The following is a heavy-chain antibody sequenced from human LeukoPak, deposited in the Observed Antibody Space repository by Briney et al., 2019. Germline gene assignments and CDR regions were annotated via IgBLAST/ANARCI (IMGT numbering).Heavy chain of an antibody. Sequence: PGGSLRLSCAASGFTFSSYWMSWVRQAPGKGLEWVAKIEKDGSEKHYVDSVKGRFTISRDNAKKSLYLQVNSLRIEDTAVYYCATTYYDDSSGYYPPGVFDYWGQGTLVTVSS. V-gene: IGHV3-7*01. CDR3: ATTYYDDSSGYYPPGVFDY. CDR1: GFTFSSYW. CDR2: IEKDGSEK. J-gene: IGHJ4*02. D-gene: IGHD3-22*01.